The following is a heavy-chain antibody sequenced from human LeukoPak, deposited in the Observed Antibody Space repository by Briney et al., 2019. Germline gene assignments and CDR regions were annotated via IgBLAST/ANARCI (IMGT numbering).Heavy chain of an antibody. D-gene: IGHD3-9*01. CDR3: ARAPYYDILTGYYYFDY. CDR1: GYTFTSYG. J-gene: IGHJ4*02. Sequence: ASVKVSCKASGYTFTSYGISWVRQAPGQGLEWMGWISTYNGNTNYAQRLQGRVTMTTDTSTSTAYMELRSLRSDDTAVYYCARAPYYDILTGYYYFDYCGQGTLVTVSS. V-gene: IGHV1-18*01. CDR2: ISTYNGNT.